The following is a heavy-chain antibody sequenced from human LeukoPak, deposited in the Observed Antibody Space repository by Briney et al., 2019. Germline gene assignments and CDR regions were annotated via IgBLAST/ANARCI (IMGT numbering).Heavy chain of an antibody. CDR3: ASKEN. CDR2: ISWNSGKI. V-gene: IGHV3-9*01. Sequence: GGSLRLSCAASGFTFDDYAMHWVRQAPGKGLEWVSGISWNSGKIGYVDSVKGRFTISRDNATNSLYLQMNSLRAEDTALYYCASKENWGQGTLSPSPQ. CDR1: GFTFDDYA. J-gene: IGHJ4*02.